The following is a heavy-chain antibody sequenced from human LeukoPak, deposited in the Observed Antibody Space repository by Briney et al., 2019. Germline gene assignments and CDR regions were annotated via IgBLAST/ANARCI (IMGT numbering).Heavy chain of an antibody. CDR2: VFYSGVT. Sequence: SETLSLTCVVSSFSISNGFYWVWIRQPPGKGLEWIGNVFYSGVTYYNPSLMSRVTISVDTSKNQFSLKLNSVTAADAAVYYCARDRGGRTGYASGDFDFWGQGVLVTVSS. CDR1: SFSISNGFY. CDR3: ARDRGGRTGYASGDFDF. D-gene: IGHD5-12*01. J-gene: IGHJ4*02. V-gene: IGHV4-38-2*02.